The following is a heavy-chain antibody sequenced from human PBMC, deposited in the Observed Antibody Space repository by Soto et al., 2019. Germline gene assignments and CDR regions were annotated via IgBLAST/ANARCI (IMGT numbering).Heavy chain of an antibody. Sequence: GGSLRLSCTASGFTFSSYAMTWVRQAPGRGLEGVSGITASGGRTFYADSVKGRFTISRDNSRSTLYLQMNSLRAEDTAVAYCATDTRYADYVRWFDSWGQGTLVTVSS. CDR3: ATDTRYADYVRWFDS. J-gene: IGHJ5*01. CDR2: ITASGGRT. CDR1: GFTFSSYA. D-gene: IGHD4-17*01. V-gene: IGHV3-23*01.